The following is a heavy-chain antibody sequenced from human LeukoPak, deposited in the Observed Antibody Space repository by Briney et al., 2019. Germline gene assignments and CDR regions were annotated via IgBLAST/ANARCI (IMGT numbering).Heavy chain of an antibody. V-gene: IGHV1-69*05. CDR1: GGTFSSYA. D-gene: IGHD3-3*01. CDR3: ARARDFWSGYSFKDAFDI. CDR2: IIPIFGTA. Sequence: GASVKVSCKASGGTFSSYAISWVRQAPGQGLEWMGGIIPIFGTANYAQKFQGRVTITTDESTSTAYMELSSLRSEDTAVYYCARARDFWSGYSFKDAFDIWGQGTMVTVSS. J-gene: IGHJ3*02.